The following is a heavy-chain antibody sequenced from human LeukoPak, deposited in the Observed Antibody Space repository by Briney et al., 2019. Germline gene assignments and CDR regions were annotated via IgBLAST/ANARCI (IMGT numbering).Heavy chain of an antibody. Sequence: GGSLRLSCAASGFTFSSYGMHWVRQAPGKGLEWVAFIRYDGSNKYYADSVKGRFTISRDNSKNTLYLQMNSLRAEDTAVYYCARENIVGANANWFDPWGQGTLVTVSS. CDR3: ARENIVGANANWFDP. CDR2: IRYDGSNK. D-gene: IGHD1-26*01. V-gene: IGHV3-30*02. CDR1: GFTFSSYG. J-gene: IGHJ5*02.